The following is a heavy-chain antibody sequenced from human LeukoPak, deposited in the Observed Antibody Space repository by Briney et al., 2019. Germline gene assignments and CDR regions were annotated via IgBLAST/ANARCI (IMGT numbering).Heavy chain of an antibody. Sequence: GGSLRLSCAASGFTFSTYWMHWVRQAPGKGLVWVSIINTDTRGTYYADSVKGRFTISRDNAKNTLYLQMNSLRAEDTAVYYCARAGAYRFDYWGQGALVTVSS. CDR3: ARAGAYRFDY. D-gene: IGHD3-16*01. CDR2: INTDTRGT. CDR1: GFTFSTYW. J-gene: IGHJ4*02. V-gene: IGHV3-74*01.